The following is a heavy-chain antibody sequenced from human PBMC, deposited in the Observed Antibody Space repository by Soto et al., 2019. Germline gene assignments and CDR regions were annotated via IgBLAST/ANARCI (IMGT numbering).Heavy chain of an antibody. J-gene: IGHJ4*02. Sequence: GESLKISCKGSGYSFTSYWIGWVRQAPGKGREWVTDIYRRGDTYYAVSVNSRSSTARDKSRNTLSLQMTSLRAEAPSIDYCATDQSCGYWGQGTLVTVSS. V-gene: IGHV3-66*01. CDR3: ATDQSCGY. D-gene: IGHD1-1*01. CDR1: GYSFTSYW. CDR2: IYRRGDT.